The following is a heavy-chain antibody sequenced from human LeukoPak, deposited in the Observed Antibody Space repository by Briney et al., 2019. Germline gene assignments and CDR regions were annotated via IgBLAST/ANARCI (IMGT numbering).Heavy chain of an antibody. CDR3: ARQAGVGLFILP. V-gene: IGHV4-34*01. CDR2: INHSGST. Sequence: SETLSLTCAVYGGSFNGYYWSWIRQAPGKGLEWIGEINHSGSTNYNPSLKSRVTISVDTSKNQFSLKLTSVTAADTAVYYCARQAGVGLFILPGGQGTLVTVSS. J-gene: IGHJ4*02. CDR1: GGSFNGYY. D-gene: IGHD3-3*01.